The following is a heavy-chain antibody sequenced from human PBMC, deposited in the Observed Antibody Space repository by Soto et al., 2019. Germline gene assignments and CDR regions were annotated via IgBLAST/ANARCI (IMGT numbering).Heavy chain of an antibody. D-gene: IGHD3-9*01. J-gene: IGHJ4*02. CDR3: ARGNKMDTIFLTNFDY. V-gene: IGHV4-34*01. CDR1: GGSFSGYY. CDR2: INHSGST. Sequence: QVQLQQWGAGLLKPSETLSLTCAVYGGSFSGYYWSWIRQPPGKGLEWIGEINHSGSTNYNPSLKSRVTISVDTSTNQFSLKLSSVTAADTAVYYCARGNKMDTIFLTNFDYWGQGTLVTVSS.